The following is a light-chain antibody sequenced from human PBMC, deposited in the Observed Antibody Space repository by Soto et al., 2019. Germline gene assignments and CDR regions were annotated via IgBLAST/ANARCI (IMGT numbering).Light chain of an antibody. Sequence: QSVLTQPPSVSGAPGQRVTISCTGSSSNIGAGYDVHWYQQVTGTAPKLLIYDNSNRPSGVPDRFSGSKSVTSASLAITGLQAEDEADYYCQSYDSSLSAVFGGGTKLTVL. CDR3: QSYDSSLSAV. J-gene: IGLJ2*01. V-gene: IGLV1-40*01. CDR1: SSNIGAGYD. CDR2: DNS.